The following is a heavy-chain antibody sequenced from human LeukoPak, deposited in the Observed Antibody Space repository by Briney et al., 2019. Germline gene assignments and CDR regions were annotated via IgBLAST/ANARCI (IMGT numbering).Heavy chain of an antibody. J-gene: IGHJ4*02. Sequence: GGSLRLSCTTSGFNFRAYWMGWVRQAPGKGLEWVANIHQHGSKENYVDSVKGRFTISRDNAKNSVFLQMNSLRAEDTALYYCAKDPWPMIVVGHYFDYWGQGTLVTVSS. V-gene: IGHV3-7*03. CDR1: GFNFRAYW. CDR3: AKDPWPMIVVGHYFDY. CDR2: IHQHGSKE. D-gene: IGHD3-22*01.